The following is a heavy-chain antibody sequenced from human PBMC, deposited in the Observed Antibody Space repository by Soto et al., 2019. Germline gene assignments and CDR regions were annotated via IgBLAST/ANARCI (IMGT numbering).Heavy chain of an antibody. J-gene: IGHJ4*02. D-gene: IGHD3-22*01. CDR3: ARAMIVVVIGSYFDY. Sequence: GGSLRLSCAASGFTFSSYAMHWVRQAPGKGLEWVAVISYDGSNKYYADSVKGRFTISRDNSKNTLYLQMNSLRAEDTAVYYCARAMIVVVIGSYFDYWGQGTLVTVSS. CDR1: GFTFSSYA. V-gene: IGHV3-30-3*01. CDR2: ISYDGSNK.